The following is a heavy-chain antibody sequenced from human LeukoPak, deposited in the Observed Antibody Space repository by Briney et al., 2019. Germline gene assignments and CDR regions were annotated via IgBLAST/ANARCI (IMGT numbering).Heavy chain of an antibody. J-gene: IGHJ4*02. CDR3: ARIEQQLSTQLGF. CDR2: INHSGST. Sequence: SETLSLTCAVYGGSFRGYYWSWLRQPPGKGREWSGEINHSGSTNHNPSLKSRVTISVDTSKNQFSLKLSSVAAADPAVYYCARIEQQLSTQLGFWGQGTLVTVSS. D-gene: IGHD6-13*01. CDR1: GGSFRGYY. V-gene: IGHV4-34*01.